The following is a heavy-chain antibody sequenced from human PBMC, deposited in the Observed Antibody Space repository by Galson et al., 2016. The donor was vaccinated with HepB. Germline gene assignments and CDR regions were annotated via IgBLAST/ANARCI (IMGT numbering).Heavy chain of an antibody. D-gene: IGHD6-19*01. CDR2: MSFDGSNK. V-gene: IGHV3-30*18. Sequence: SLRLSCAASGFTFSSYGMHWVRQAPGKGLEWVAVMSFDGSNKYYGDSVKGRFTISRDNSKNTLYLQMNSLRAEDTAVYYCAKDREFSSGWYDPDYWGQGTLVTASS. J-gene: IGHJ4*02. CDR1: GFTFSSYG. CDR3: AKDREFSSGWYDPDY.